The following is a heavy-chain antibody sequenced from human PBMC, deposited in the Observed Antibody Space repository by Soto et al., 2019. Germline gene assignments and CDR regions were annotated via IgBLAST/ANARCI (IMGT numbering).Heavy chain of an antibody. Sequence: GESLKISCKGSGYSFTSYWIGWVRQMTGKGLEWMGIIYPGDSDTRYSPSFQGQVTISADKSISTAYLQWSSLKASDTAMYYCARVAYYDSSGSDAFDIWGQGTMVTVS. D-gene: IGHD3-22*01. J-gene: IGHJ3*02. CDR1: GYSFTSYW. CDR3: ARVAYYDSSGSDAFDI. V-gene: IGHV5-51*01. CDR2: IYPGDSDT.